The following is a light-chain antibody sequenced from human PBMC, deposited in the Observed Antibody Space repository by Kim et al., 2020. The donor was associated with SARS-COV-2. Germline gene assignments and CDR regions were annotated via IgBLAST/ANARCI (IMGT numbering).Light chain of an antibody. Sequence: DIQLTQSPSFLSASVGDRVTITCRASQGISSYLAWYQQKPGKAPKLLIYAASTLQSGVPSRFSGSGSGTEFTLTISSLQPEDFATYYCQQLNSDPHTFGQGTKLEI. CDR1: QGISSY. CDR2: AAS. J-gene: IGKJ2*01. CDR3: QQLNSDPHT. V-gene: IGKV1-9*01.